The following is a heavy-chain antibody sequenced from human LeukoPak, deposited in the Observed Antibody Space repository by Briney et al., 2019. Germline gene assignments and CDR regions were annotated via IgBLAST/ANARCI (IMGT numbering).Heavy chain of an antibody. CDR1: GYTFTSYD. Sequence: ASVTVSCKASGYTFTSYDINWVRQATGQGLEWMGWMNPNSGNTGYAQKFQGRVTMTRNTSISTAYMELSSLRSEDTAVYYCAREGGSYYGSYFDYWGQGTLVTVSS. CDR3: AREGGSYYGSYFDY. V-gene: IGHV1-8*01. J-gene: IGHJ4*02. D-gene: IGHD1-26*01. CDR2: MNPNSGNT.